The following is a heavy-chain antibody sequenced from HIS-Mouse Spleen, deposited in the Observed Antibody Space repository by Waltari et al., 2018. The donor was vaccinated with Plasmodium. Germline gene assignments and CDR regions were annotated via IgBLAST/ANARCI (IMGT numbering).Heavy chain of an antibody. Sequence: QVQLVQSGAEVKKPGASVKVSCKASGYTFTNYGISWVRQAPGQGLEWMGWISPYNGNTHFAQKPHGRVTMTTDTSTSTAYMELRSRRSDDTAVYYCARGSAGDAFDIWGQGTMVTVSS. J-gene: IGHJ3*02. CDR2: ISPYNGNT. D-gene: IGHD6-19*01. V-gene: IGHV1-18*01. CDR1: GYTFTNYG. CDR3: ARGSAGDAFDI.